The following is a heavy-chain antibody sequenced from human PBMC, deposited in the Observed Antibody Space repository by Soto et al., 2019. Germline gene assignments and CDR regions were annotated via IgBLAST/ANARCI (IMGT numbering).Heavy chain of an antibody. CDR3: ARDYYYTIDH. CDR2: IKSDGSGT. D-gene: IGHD3-22*01. Sequence: EVQLVESGGGLVQRGGSLRLSCVASGFTFSNAWMHWVRQAPGKGLECVSRIKSDGSGTVYADSVKGRFTISRDNAKNTLYLQMNSLREEDMAVYYCARDYYYTIDHWGQGTVVTVSS. CDR1: GFTFSNAW. J-gene: IGHJ4*02. V-gene: IGHV3-74*01.